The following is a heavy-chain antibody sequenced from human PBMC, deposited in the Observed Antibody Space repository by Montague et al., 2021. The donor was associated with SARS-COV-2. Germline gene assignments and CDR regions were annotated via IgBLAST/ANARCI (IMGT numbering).Heavy chain of an antibody. Sequence: SETLSLTCTVSGGSISSSSYYWGRIRQPPGKGLEWIGNIYYSGSTYYNPSLKSRVTISVDTSKNQFSLKLSSVTAADTAVYYCARVRVPIWSGRLFDPWGQGTLVTVSS. CDR2: IYYSGST. CDR1: GGSISSSSYY. D-gene: IGHD3-10*02. V-gene: IGHV4-39*01. J-gene: IGHJ5*02. CDR3: ARVRVPIWSGRLFDP.